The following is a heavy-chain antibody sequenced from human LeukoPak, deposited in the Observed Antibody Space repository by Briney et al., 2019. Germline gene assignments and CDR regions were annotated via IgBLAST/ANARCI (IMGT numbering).Heavy chain of an antibody. CDR1: GYTFTSYG. CDR3: ARVRRSGARSHLDP. CDR2: INPNSGGT. V-gene: IGHV1-2*02. Sequence: ASVKVSCKASGYTFTSYGISWVRQAPGQGLEWMGWINPNSGGTNYAQKFQGRVTMTRDTSISTAHMELSRLRSDDTAVYYCARVRRSGARSHLDPWGQGTLVTVSS. D-gene: IGHD3-10*01. J-gene: IGHJ5*02.